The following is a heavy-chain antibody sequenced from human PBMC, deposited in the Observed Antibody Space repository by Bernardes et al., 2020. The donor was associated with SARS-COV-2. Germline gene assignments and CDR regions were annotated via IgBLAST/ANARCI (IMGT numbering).Heavy chain of an antibody. V-gene: IGHV3-23*01. D-gene: IGHD6-13*01. J-gene: IGHJ4*02. Sequence: GGSLRLSCAASGFTFSSYAMSWVRQAPGKGLEWVSAISGSGGSTYYADSVKGRFTISRDNSKNTLYLQMNSLRAEDTAVYYCAKERRRGSIAAAGLFDYWGQGTLVTVSS. CDR3: AKERRRGSIAAAGLFDY. CDR1: GFTFSSYA. CDR2: ISGSGGST.